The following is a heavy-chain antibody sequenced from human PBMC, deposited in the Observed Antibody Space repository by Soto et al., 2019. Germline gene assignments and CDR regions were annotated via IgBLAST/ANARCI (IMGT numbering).Heavy chain of an antibody. CDR1: GGSISSGGYY. CDR2: IYYSGST. J-gene: IGHJ4*02. V-gene: IGHV4-31*03. CDR3: AGIYSGSPGGTLRY. D-gene: IGHD1-26*01. Sequence: QVQLQESGPGLVKPSQTLSLTCTVSGGSISSGGYYWSWIRQHPGKGLEWIGYIYYSGSTYYNPSLMSRGTIAVDTSKNQFSLKLSSVTAADTAVYYCAGIYSGSPGGTLRYWGQGTLVTVSS.